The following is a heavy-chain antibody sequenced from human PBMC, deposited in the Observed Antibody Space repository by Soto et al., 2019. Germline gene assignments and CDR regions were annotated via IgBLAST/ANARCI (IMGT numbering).Heavy chain of an antibody. D-gene: IGHD7-27*01. J-gene: IGHJ4*02. CDR1: GYTFTNYD. CDR2: INPNIFNT. Sequence: GASVKVSCKTSGYTFTNYDINWVRQAPVQVLELIVWINPNIFNTGYAQQFQGRFSITMNSAITTGGMELICLRSEDSAVYFCAKWGQNQACGPNFDYWGQGTLVTVSS. CDR3: AKWGQNQACGPNFDY. V-gene: IGHV1-8*01.